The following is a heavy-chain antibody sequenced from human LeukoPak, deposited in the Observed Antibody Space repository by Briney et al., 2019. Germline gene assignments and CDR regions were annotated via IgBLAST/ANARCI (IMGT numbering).Heavy chain of an antibody. CDR3: ARDSGYSYGYEEGAFDI. D-gene: IGHD5-18*01. V-gene: IGHV3-30-3*01. Sequence: PGGSLRLSCAASGFTFSSYAMHWVRQAPGKGLEWVAVISYDGSNKYYADSVKGRFTISRDNSKNTLYLQMNSLRAEDTAVYYCARDSGYSYGYEEGAFDIWGQGTMVTVSS. CDR1: GFTFSSYA. J-gene: IGHJ3*02. CDR2: ISYDGSNK.